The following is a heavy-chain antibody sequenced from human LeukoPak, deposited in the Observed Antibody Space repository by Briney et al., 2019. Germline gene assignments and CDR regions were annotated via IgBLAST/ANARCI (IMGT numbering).Heavy chain of an antibody. Sequence: SETLSLTCTLSGGSISSGDYYWSWIRQPPEEGLEWIGYIYYSGSTYYNPSLKSRVTISVDMSKNQFSLKLSSVTAADTAMYYCASAYDRSGYLTGFDPWGQGTLVTVSS. V-gene: IGHV4-30-4*01. D-gene: IGHD3-22*01. J-gene: IGHJ5*02. CDR2: IYYSGST. CDR3: ASAYDRSGYLTGFDP. CDR1: GGSISSGDYY.